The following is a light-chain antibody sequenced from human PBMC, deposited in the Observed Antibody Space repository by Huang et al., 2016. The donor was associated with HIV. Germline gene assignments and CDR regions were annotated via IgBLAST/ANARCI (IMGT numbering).Light chain of an antibody. Sequence: DIQMTQSPSSLSASVGDRVTITCRASESIDNYLNWYQQKAGKAPKLLIYAASTLQGGVQSRFGGSGSGTDFTLTIRGLQPEDFATYYCQQSYSSRYTFGQGTKLEIK. V-gene: IGKV1-39*01. CDR1: ESIDNY. CDR3: QQSYSSRYT. CDR2: AAS. J-gene: IGKJ2*01.